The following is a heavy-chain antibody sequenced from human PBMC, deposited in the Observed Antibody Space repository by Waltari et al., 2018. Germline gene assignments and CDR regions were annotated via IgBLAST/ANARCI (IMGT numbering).Heavy chain of an antibody. D-gene: IGHD4-17*01. J-gene: IGHJ6*02. Sequence: QITLKESGPTLVKPTPTLTLTCTFSGFSPRPSRLGVGWIRQPPGKALEWLAVIYWNDDRAYSPSLKSRLTITKDTSKDQVVLTMTNMDPVDTATYYCGHRPLYGDYGKAVWGQGTTVTVSS. CDR2: IYWNDDR. CDR1: GFSPRPSRLG. V-gene: IGHV2-5*01. CDR3: GHRPLYGDYGKAV.